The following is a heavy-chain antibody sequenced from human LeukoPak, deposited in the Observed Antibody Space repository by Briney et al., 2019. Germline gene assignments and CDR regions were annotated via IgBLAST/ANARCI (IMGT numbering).Heavy chain of an antibody. Sequence: GGSLRLSCAASGFTFSSYSMSWVRQAPGKGLEWVSSISTGSTYIFYADSLKGRFTISRDNAKNSLYLQMNSLRAEDTAVYYRARLPAIRLPADYWGQGTLVTVSS. D-gene: IGHD2-21*02. J-gene: IGHJ4*02. CDR3: ARLPAIRLPADY. CDR1: GFTFSSYS. V-gene: IGHV3-21*01. CDR2: ISTGSTYI.